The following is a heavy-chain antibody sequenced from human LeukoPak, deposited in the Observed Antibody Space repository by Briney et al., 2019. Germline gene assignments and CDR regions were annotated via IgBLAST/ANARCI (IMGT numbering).Heavy chain of an antibody. CDR3: ARDPYGDYVVGDGWFDP. D-gene: IGHD4-17*01. CDR1: GFTFSNYA. V-gene: IGHV3-23*01. Sequence: GGSLRLSCAASGFTFSNYAMGWVRQAPGQGLDWVSAISDSGVTAYYADSVKGRFTISRDNSKSTLYLQMNSLRAEDTAVYYCARDPYGDYVVGDGWFDPWGQGTLVTVSS. CDR2: ISDSGVTA. J-gene: IGHJ5*02.